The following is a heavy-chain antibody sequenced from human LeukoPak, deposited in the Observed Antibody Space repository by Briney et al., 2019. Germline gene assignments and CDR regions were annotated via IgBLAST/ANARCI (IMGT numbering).Heavy chain of an antibody. CDR1: GFTFSTYA. Sequence: PGGSLRLSCAASGFTFSTYAMSWVRQAPGKELEWVSTISGSGGSTYYADSVKGRFTISRDNSKNTLYLQMNSLRAEDTAIYYCAKGEDYYASGSYLGFDPWGQGTLVTVSS. V-gene: IGHV3-23*01. CDR3: AKGEDYYASGSYLGFDP. CDR2: ISGSGGST. D-gene: IGHD3-10*01. J-gene: IGHJ5*02.